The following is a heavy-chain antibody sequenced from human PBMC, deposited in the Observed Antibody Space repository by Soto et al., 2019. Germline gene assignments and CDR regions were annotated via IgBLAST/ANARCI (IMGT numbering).Heavy chain of an antibody. CDR1: GFTFSSYA. D-gene: IGHD7-27*01. CDR2: ISGSGGST. V-gene: IGHV3-23*01. J-gene: IGHJ4*02. Sequence: EVQLLESGGGLVQPGGSLRLSCAASGFTFSSYAMSWVRQAPGKGLEWVSAISGSGGSTYYADSVKGRFTISRDNSKNTLYLKMNSLRAEDTAVYYCAKAGNWGNHFDYWGQGTLVTVSS. CDR3: AKAGNWGNHFDY.